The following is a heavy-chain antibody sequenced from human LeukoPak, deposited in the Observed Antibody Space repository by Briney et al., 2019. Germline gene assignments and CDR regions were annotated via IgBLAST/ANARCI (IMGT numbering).Heavy chain of an antibody. CDR3: AKEGEAGGKMQFCFDY. CDR1: GFTFSSYG. V-gene: IGHV3-30*18. D-gene: IGHD6-13*01. CDR2: ISDDGTTR. Sequence: PGGSLRLSCAASGFTFSSYGMHWVRQAPGKGLEWVAVISDDGTTRYYADSVKGRFTISRDNFKNTLYLEMNSLRAEDTAVYYWAKEGEAGGKMQFCFDYWGQGTLVTVSS. J-gene: IGHJ4*02.